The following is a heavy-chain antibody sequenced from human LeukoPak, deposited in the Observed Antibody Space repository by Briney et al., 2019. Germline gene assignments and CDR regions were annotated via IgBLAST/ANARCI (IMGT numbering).Heavy chain of an antibody. CDR2: IFLGDSDT. Sequence: GESLKISCKGSGYSFTSYWIGWVRQMPGKGLEWMGIIFLGDSDTRYSPSFQGQVTISADKSISTAYLQWNSLKASDTAMYYCARWGGYCSGGSCYPLYYFDSWGQGALVTVSS. J-gene: IGHJ4*02. CDR3: ARWGGYCSGGSCYPLYYFDS. V-gene: IGHV5-51*01. CDR1: GYSFTSYW. D-gene: IGHD2-15*01.